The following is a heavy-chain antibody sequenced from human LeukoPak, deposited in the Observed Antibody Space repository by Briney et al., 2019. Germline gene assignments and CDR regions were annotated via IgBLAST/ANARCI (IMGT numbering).Heavy chain of an antibody. CDR3: ARGGLSAAMAPY. V-gene: IGHV4-31*03. CDR1: GGSISSGGYY. J-gene: IGHJ4*02. Sequence: SQTLSLTCTVSGGSISSGGYYWSWIRQHPGEGLEWIGYIYYSGSTYYNPSLKSRVTISVDTSKNQFSLKLSSVTAADTAVYYCARGGLSAAMAPYWGQGTLVTVSS. D-gene: IGHD5-18*01. CDR2: IYYSGST.